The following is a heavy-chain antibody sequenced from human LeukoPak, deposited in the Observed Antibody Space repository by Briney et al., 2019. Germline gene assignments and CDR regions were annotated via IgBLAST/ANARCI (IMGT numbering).Heavy chain of an antibody. CDR2: IDQDGSET. V-gene: IGHV3-7*01. J-gene: IGHJ4*02. Sequence: PGGSLRLSCAASGFSFSNYWMAWVRQAPGKGLEWVANIDQDGSETEYVASVKGRFTTSRDNAKNPLYLQMSSLRAEDTAVYYCARWRGAQSEFEYWGQGTLVTVSS. D-gene: IGHD3-3*01. CDR1: GFSFSNYW. CDR3: ARWRGAQSEFEY.